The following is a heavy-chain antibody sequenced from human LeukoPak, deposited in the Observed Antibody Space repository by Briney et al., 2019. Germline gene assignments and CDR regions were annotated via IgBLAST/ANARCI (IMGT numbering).Heavy chain of an antibody. Sequence: PGGSLRLFCAASGFTFSSYGMHWVRQTPGKGLEWVAVISYDGSNKYYADSVKGRFTISRDNSKNTLYLQMNSLRAEDTAVYYCARVVSSGWYSFEYWGQGILVTVSS. CDR1: GFTFSSYG. D-gene: IGHD6-19*01. CDR2: ISYDGSNK. V-gene: IGHV3-30*03. J-gene: IGHJ4*02. CDR3: ARVVSSGWYSFEY.